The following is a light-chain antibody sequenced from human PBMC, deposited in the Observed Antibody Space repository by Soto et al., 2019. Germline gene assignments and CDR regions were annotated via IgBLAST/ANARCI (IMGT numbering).Light chain of an antibody. CDR3: QSYDNSLSGLV. Sequence: QSVLTQPPSVSGVPGQRVTISCTGSSSNIGAGYDVQWYQQLPGTAPRLLIHANSNRPSGVPDRLSGSKSGTSGSLAITGLQAEDEGDYYCQSYDNSLSGLVVGGGTKLTV. J-gene: IGLJ3*02. CDR2: ANS. CDR1: SSNIGAGYD. V-gene: IGLV1-40*01.